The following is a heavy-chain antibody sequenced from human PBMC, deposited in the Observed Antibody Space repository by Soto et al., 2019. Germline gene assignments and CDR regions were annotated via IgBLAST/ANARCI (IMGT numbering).Heavy chain of an antibody. V-gene: IGHV3-33*01. CDR2: IWYDGSSK. CDR3: ARDRVGYSNSLAAGDG. J-gene: IGHJ4*01. Sequence: QVQRVESGGKVVQPGTSLRLSCTPSGFTFRMYGMHWVRQAPGTGLEWVARIWYDGSSKYHADAVQGRVTISRDNLKNTLYLEMDSLRVDDTGLYFCARDRVGYSNSLAAGDGWGQGT. D-gene: IGHD6-6*01. CDR1: GFTFRMYG.